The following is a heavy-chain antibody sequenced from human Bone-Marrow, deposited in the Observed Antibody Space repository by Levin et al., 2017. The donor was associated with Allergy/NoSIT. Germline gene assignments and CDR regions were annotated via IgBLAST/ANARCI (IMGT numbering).Heavy chain of an antibody. J-gene: IGHJ4*02. CDR1: GFTFRDYG. V-gene: IGHV3-30*18. D-gene: IGHD3-10*01. CDR2: ISYDGSSQ. CDR3: AKAGDYYGPGSFYTPDY. Sequence: GESLKISCAASGFTFRDYGMHWVRQAPGKGLEWVAVISYDGSSQYYADSVKGRFTISRDNSKNTLFLQMNSLRPEETAVYHCAKAGDYYGPGSFYTPDYWGLGTLVVVSS.